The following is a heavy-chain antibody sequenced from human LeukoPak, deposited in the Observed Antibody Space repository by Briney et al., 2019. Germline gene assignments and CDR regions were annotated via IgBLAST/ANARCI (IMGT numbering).Heavy chain of an antibody. CDR3: ARRSSSWYIFDY. Sequence: ASVKVSCKASRYTFTGYYMHWVRQAPGQGLEWMGRINPNSGGTNYAQKFQGRVTMTRDTSISTAYMELSRLRSDDTAVYYCARRSSSWYIFDYWGQGTLVTVSS. J-gene: IGHJ4*02. CDR1: RYTFTGYY. V-gene: IGHV1-2*06. D-gene: IGHD6-13*01. CDR2: INPNSGGT.